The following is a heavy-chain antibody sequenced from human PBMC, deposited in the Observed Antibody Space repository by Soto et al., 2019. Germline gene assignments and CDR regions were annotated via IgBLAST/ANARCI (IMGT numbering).Heavy chain of an antibody. J-gene: IGHJ4*02. V-gene: IGHV4-34*01. CDR3: AIERPSLLWFGESTGFDY. CDR2: INHSGST. Sequence: SETLSLTCAVYGGSFSGYYWSWIRQPPGKGLEWIGEINHSGSTNYNPSLKSRVTISVDTSKNQFSLKLSSVTAADTAVYYCAIERPSLLWFGESTGFDYWGQGTLVTVS. CDR1: GGSFSGYY. D-gene: IGHD3-10*01.